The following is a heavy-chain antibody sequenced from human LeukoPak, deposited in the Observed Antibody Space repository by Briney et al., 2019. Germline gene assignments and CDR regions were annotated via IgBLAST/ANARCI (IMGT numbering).Heavy chain of an antibody. CDR1: GFTLTGYY. D-gene: IGHD2-2*01. Sequence: GASVKVSCKASGFTLTGYYMHWVRQDPRQGLQWVGWIKPNSGDTDYAQKFQGRVTMTRDTSISTVYMELSSLRSDDTAVYYCARADSVPAGDYHYWYMDVWGKGTTVTVSS. V-gene: IGHV1-2*02. J-gene: IGHJ6*03. CDR2: IKPNSGDT. CDR3: ARADSVPAGDYHYWYMDV.